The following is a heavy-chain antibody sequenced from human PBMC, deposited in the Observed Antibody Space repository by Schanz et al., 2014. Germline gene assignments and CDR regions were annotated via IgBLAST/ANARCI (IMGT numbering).Heavy chain of an antibody. Sequence: QVQLVQSGPEVKKPGSSVKVSCQAFGDTFSKYNIMWVRQVPGQGLEWLGRIMPLRGIGNNAWKFQDRLTITADKSMNITYMELSSLGTEDTAVYYCARDGVDAAAGGNYWGQGTLXTVSS. CDR2: IMPLRGIG. CDR3: ARDGVDAAAGGNY. J-gene: IGHJ4*02. CDR1: GDTFSKYN. D-gene: IGHD6-13*01. V-gene: IGHV1-69*08.